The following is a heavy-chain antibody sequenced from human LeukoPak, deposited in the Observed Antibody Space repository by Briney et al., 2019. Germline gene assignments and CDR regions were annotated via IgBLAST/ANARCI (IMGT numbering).Heavy chain of an antibody. D-gene: IGHD5-24*01. V-gene: IGHV1-18*04. J-gene: IGHJ3*02. CDR1: GYTFTGYY. Sequence: ASVKVSCKASGYTFTGYYMHWVRQAPGQGLEWMGWVSTYSGDTNYAQQVQGRVTMTTDTSTRTASMELRSLRSDDTAVYYCARIRDGAFDIWGQGTMVTVSS. CDR3: ARIRDGAFDI. CDR2: VSTYSGDT.